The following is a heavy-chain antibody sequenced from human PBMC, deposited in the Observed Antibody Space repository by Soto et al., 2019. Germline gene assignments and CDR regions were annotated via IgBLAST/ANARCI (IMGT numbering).Heavy chain of an antibody. J-gene: IGHJ5*02. D-gene: IGHD2-15*01. CDR1: VYTFTSYY. CDR3: AREYCSGVSFRHDT. CDR2: INPTDGST. Sequence: SVKFSFKASVYTFTSYYLHWLRQAPVQVLDCIGIINPTDGSTIYAQKFQGRVIMTRDTSTSTVYMDLSILRSEDTAVYYCAREYCSGVSFRHDTWGQGTMDTVYS. V-gene: IGHV1-46*01.